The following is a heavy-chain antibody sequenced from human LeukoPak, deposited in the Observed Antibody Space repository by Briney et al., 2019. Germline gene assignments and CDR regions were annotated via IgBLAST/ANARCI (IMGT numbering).Heavy chain of an antibody. Sequence: GGSLRLSCAASGYTFSSYGIHWVRQAPGKGLEWVGGMSYDGRNTFYADSVKGRFTLSRDNSKNTLSLQMNSLRAEDTAVYYCARSNPPFGRYFDWLSQLWGQGTLVTVSS. J-gene: IGHJ4*02. CDR1: GYTFSSYG. D-gene: IGHD3-9*01. V-gene: IGHV3-30*03. CDR2: MSYDGRNT. CDR3: ARSNPPFGRYFDWLSQL.